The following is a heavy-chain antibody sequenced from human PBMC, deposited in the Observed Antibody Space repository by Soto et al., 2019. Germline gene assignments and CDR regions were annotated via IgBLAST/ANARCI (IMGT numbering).Heavy chain of an antibody. CDR2: INHSGST. D-gene: IGHD3-10*01. V-gene: IGHV4-34*01. J-gene: IGHJ4*02. CDR1: GGSFSGYY. CDR3: ARASMYCSGSDYFDC. Sequence: QVQLQQWGAGLLKPSETLSLTCAVYGGSFSGYYWSWIRQPPGKGLEWIGEINHSGSTNYNPSLNCRILICDDTPKNQVCLKVSSVTAAYRAVYYCARASMYCSGSDYFDCWGQGTLVTVSA.